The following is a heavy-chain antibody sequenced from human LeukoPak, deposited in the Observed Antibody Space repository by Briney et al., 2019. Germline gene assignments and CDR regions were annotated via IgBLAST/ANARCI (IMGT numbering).Heavy chain of an antibody. CDR1: GGSISSGGYS. CDR3: ARSSSGWGNWFDP. J-gene: IGHJ5*02. CDR2: IYHSGST. Sequence: SQTLSLTCAVSGGSISSGGYSWSWIRQPPGKGLEWIGCIYHSGSTYYNPSLKSRVTISVDRSKNQFSLKLSSVTAADTAVYYCARSSSGWGNWFDPWGQGTLVTVSS. V-gene: IGHV4-30-2*01. D-gene: IGHD6-19*01.